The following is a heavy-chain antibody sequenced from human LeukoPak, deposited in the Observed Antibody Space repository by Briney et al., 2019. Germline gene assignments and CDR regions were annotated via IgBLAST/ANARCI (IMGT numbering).Heavy chain of an antibody. CDR2: INSGYGNT. Sequence: ASVNVSCKASGYTFTSYTIHWVRQAPGQRLEWMGWINSGYGNTKYSQKFQGRVTITSDTSASTAYMEVRSLTSEDTAIYYCARDSYMAAADTWFDPWGQGTLVTVSS. V-gene: IGHV1-3*01. CDR1: GYTFTSYT. CDR3: ARDSYMAAADTWFDP. J-gene: IGHJ5*02. D-gene: IGHD6-13*01.